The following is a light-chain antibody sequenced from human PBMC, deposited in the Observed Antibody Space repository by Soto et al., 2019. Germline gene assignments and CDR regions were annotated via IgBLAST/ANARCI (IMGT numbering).Light chain of an antibody. V-gene: IGKV3-20*01. J-gene: IGKJ5*01. CDR3: QQYNNWPFS. CDR2: GAS. Sequence: EIVLTQSPGTLSLSPGERATLSCRASQTVSSSYLAWYRQKPGQAPRLLIYGASSRATGIPDRFSGSGSGTDFTLTISRLDPEDFAVYFCQQYNNWPFSFGQGTRLEIK. CDR1: QTVSSSY.